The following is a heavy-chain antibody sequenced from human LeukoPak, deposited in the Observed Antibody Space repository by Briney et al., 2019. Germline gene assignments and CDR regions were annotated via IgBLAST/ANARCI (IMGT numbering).Heavy chain of an antibody. J-gene: IGHJ4*02. Sequence: GGSLRLSCAASGFTFSIYGMKWVRQAPGKGLEWVSYISSGRSTTYYAGSVKGRFTVSRENAKNSLYLQMNSLRAEDTAVYYCARDHMGYDYWGQGTLVTVSS. CDR3: ARDHMGYDY. D-gene: IGHD1-26*01. CDR1: GFTFSIYG. CDR2: ISSGRSTT. V-gene: IGHV3-48*04.